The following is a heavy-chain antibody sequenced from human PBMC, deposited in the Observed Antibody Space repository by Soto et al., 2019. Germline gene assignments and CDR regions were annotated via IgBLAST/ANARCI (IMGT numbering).Heavy chain of an antibody. V-gene: IGHV3-23*01. Sequence: PGGSLRLCXAAAGVTFSNYAMSWVRQAPEKGLEWVSAISGSGGSTYYADSVKGRFTISRDNSKNTLYLQMNSLRAEDTAVYYCAKDLSQYCSSTSCGMDVWGQGTTVTVSS. CDR3: AKDLSQYCSSTSCGMDV. J-gene: IGHJ6*02. CDR2: ISGSGGST. CDR1: GVTFSNYA. D-gene: IGHD2-2*01.